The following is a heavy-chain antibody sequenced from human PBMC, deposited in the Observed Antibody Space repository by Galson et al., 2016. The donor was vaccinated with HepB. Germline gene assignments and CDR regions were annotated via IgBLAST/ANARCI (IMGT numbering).Heavy chain of an antibody. CDR3: ARHLPRGSGWSFYFDS. CDR2: IKAKRYGETT. D-gene: IGHD6-19*01. Sequence: SLRLSCAASGFNFGDDAMSWFRQAPGRGLEWVGFIKAKRYGETTEFAASVKGRFTISKDDSRTIAYLQMNNLKTEDTAVYYCARHLPRGSGWSFYFDSWGQGTLVTVSS. CDR1: GFNFGDDA. V-gene: IGHV3-49*03. J-gene: IGHJ4*02.